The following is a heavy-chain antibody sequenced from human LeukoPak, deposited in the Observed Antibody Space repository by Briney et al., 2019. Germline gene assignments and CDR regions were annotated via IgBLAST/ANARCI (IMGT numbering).Heavy chain of an antibody. Sequence: GGSLRLSCAASGFTFSDYYISWLRHAPGKGLEWVSYISSSGSTIYYADSVKGRFTISRDNAKNSLYLQMNSLRAEDTAVYYCARAPYSSSWYGPYFDYWGQGTLVTVSS. CDR2: ISSSGSTI. J-gene: IGHJ4*02. CDR1: GFTFSDYY. D-gene: IGHD6-13*01. CDR3: ARAPYSSSWYGPYFDY. V-gene: IGHV3-11*04.